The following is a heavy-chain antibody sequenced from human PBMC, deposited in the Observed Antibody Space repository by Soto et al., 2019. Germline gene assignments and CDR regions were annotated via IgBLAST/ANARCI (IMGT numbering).Heavy chain of an antibody. CDR3: ARHPAYVRSVYSISSSWFDP. V-gene: IGHV4-39*01. CDR1: GGSISSSSYY. CDR2: IYYSGST. J-gene: IGHJ5*02. D-gene: IGHD6-6*01. Sequence: QLQLQESGPGLVKPSETLSLTCTVSGGSISSSSYYWGWIRQPPGKGLEWLGSIYYSGSTYYNPSLESGVTMSVDTSKNQFSLKLSSVTAADTAVYYCARHPAYVRSVYSISSSWFDPWGQGTLVTVSS.